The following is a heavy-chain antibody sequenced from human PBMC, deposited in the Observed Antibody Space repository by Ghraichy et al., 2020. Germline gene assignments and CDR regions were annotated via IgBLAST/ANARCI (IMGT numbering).Heavy chain of an antibody. V-gene: IGHV3-7*01. Sequence: GGSLRLSCVASGFPFSSHWLSWVRQAPGKGLDWFANIKYDGSAKNYMDSSRGRFTISRDKAKNSLYLQINSMGPGDTAVYYCATYGSSSYYTFDYWGQGTLVTASS. J-gene: IGHJ4*02. D-gene: IGHD3-10*01. CDR3: ATYGSSSYYTFDY. CDR2: IKYDGSAK. CDR1: GFPFSSHW.